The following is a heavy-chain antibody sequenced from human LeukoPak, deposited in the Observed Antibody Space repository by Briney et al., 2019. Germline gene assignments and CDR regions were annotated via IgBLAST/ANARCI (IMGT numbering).Heavy chain of an antibody. D-gene: IGHD3-22*01. J-gene: IGHJ4*02. Sequence: PSETLSLTCTVSGDSINSLDLWSWVRQPPGKGLEWIGEMYLSGTTHSNPSIKSRVTISIDKSKNQFFLNLSSVTAADTAVYYCAGLVGRYSSGLYYYYFDYWGQGTLVTVSS. CDR1: GDSINSLDL. CDR3: AGLVGRYSSGLYYYYFDY. CDR2: MYLSGTT. V-gene: IGHV4-4*02.